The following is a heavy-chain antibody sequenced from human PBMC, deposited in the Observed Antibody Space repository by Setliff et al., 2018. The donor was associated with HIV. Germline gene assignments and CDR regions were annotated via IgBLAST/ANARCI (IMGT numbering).Heavy chain of an antibody. Sequence: LSLTCSVSGDSFSTSSYFWGWVRQSPGKGLEWIGNIYYTGFTYSSPSLKSRVIMSIDTSKSQFSLNLTSVTDSDTAVYYCARHGLRFLACFDYWGQGALVTVSS. CDR3: ARHGLRFLACFDY. V-gene: IGHV4-39*01. CDR2: IYYTGFT. D-gene: IGHD3-3*01. J-gene: IGHJ4*02. CDR1: GDSFSTSSYF.